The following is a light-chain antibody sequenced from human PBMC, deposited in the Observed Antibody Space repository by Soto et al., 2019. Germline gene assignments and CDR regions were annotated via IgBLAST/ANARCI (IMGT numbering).Light chain of an antibody. CDR2: AVS. V-gene: IGLV2-14*01. J-gene: IGLJ2*01. Sequence: QSVLTQPASVSGSPGQSITISCTGTSSDVGGYNHVSWYQHSPGKAPKLILFAVSDRPSGVSHRFSGSKSGNTAPLTISGLQADDEADYYCCSYTSLSTVVFGGGTKLTVL. CDR1: SSDVGGYNH. CDR3: CSYTSLSTVV.